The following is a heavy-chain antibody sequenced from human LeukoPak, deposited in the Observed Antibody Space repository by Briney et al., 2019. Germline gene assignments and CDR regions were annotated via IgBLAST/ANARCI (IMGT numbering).Heavy chain of an antibody. Sequence: RGESLKISRKGSGYSFTSYWISWVRQMPGKGLEWMGRIDPSDSYTNYSPSFQGHVTISADKSISTAYLQWSSLKASDTAMYYCARHSATEYYFDYWGQGTLVTVSS. V-gene: IGHV5-10-1*01. J-gene: IGHJ4*02. CDR2: IDPSDSYT. CDR1: GYSFTSYW. D-gene: IGHD5-12*01. CDR3: ARHSATEYYFDY.